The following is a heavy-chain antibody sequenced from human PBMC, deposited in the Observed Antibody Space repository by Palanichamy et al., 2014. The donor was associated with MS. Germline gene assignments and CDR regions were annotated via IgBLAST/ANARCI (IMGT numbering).Heavy chain of an antibody. CDR3: ARSISGYDNWFDP. CDR2: INPNSGAT. V-gene: IGHV1-2*06. Sequence: GWMGRINPNSGATNYAQKFQGRVTMTRDTSISTAYMELSRLGSDDTAVYYCARSISGYDNWFDPWGQGTLVTVSS. J-gene: IGHJ5*02. D-gene: IGHD5-12*01.